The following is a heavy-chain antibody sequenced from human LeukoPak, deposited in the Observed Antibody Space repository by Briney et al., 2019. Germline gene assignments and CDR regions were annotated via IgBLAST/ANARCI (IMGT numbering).Heavy chain of an antibody. D-gene: IGHD3-22*01. V-gene: IGHV3-74*01. CDR3: AKDHYYDSSGVLDY. CDR2: ITNGGSST. Sequence: PGGSLRLSCAASGLTFSSHWMHWVRQAPGKGLVWVSRITNGGSSTTYADSVKGRFTISRDNAKNMLYLQVNSLRAEDTAVYYCAKDHYYDSSGVLDYWGQGTLVTVSS. J-gene: IGHJ4*02. CDR1: GLTFSSHW.